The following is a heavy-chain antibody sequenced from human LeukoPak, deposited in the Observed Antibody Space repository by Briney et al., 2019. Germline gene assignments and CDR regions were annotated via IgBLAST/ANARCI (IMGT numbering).Heavy chain of an antibody. J-gene: IGHJ5*02. Sequence: SQTLSLTCAVSGGSISSGGYSWSWIRQPPGKGLEWIGYIYHSGSTYYNPSLKSRVTISVDRSKNQLSLKLSSVTAADTAVYYCASASGSYYNWFDPWGQGTLVTVSS. D-gene: IGHD3-10*01. V-gene: IGHV4-30-2*01. CDR2: IYHSGST. CDR3: ASASGSYYNWFDP. CDR1: GGSISSGGYS.